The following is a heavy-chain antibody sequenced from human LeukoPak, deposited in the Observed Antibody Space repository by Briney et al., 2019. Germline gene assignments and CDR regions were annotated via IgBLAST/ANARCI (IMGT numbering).Heavy chain of an antibody. CDR1: GFTFSGYS. V-gene: IGHV3-21*01. CDR3: VRAPTTGAYYFDY. CDR2: ISSTSSYI. J-gene: IGHJ4*02. D-gene: IGHD1-26*01. Sequence: GGSLRLSCAASGFTFSGYSMTWVRQAPGMGLEWVSSISSTSSYIYYADSLKGRFTISRDNTKNSLSLQMNSLRAEDTAVYYCVRAPTTGAYYFDYWGQGTLITVSS.